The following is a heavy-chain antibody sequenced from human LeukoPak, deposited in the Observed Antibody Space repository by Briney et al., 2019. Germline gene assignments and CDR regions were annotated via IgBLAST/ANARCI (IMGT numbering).Heavy chain of an antibody. Sequence: PSETLSLTCTVPGGSISSYYWSWIRQPAGKGLEWIGRIYSSGSTNYNPALKSRVTMSVDTPKNQFSLKLSSVTAADTAVYYCVRGVYYDLLTGYYPGGFDYWGQGSLVTVSS. V-gene: IGHV4-4*07. D-gene: IGHD3-9*01. CDR1: GGSISSYY. J-gene: IGHJ4*02. CDR3: VRGVYYDLLTGYYPGGFDY. CDR2: IYSSGST.